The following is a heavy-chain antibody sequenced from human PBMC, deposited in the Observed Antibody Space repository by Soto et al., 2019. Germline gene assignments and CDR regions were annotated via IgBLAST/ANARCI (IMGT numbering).Heavy chain of an antibody. J-gene: IGHJ2*01. CDR1: GFVYNTYA. Sequence: VQLVESGGGVVQPGMSLRLSCAASGFVYNTYAMHWVRLSPGKGLEWVALIWNDGSKKYYVDSMKGRFTISRDNSQNTLNLQMDSLRAEDTAVYFCVRGIPFQYSNNWLHWYFDLWGRGTQVTVSS. V-gene: IGHV3-33*01. CDR2: IWNDGSKK. CDR3: VRGIPFQYSNNWLHWYFDL. D-gene: IGHD1-1*01.